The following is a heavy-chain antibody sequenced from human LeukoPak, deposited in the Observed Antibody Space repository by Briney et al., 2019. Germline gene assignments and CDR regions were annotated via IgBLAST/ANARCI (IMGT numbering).Heavy chain of an antibody. CDR2: INHSGST. V-gene: IGHV4-34*01. CDR1: GGSFSGYY. CDR3: ARGWSYDYQAGGFDY. Sequence: SETLSLTCAVYGGSFSGYYWSWIRQPPGKGLEWIGEINHSGSTNYNPSLKSRVTISVDTSKNQFSLKLSSVTAADTAVYYCARGWSYDYQAGGFDYWGQGTLVTASS. J-gene: IGHJ4*02. D-gene: IGHD5-12*01.